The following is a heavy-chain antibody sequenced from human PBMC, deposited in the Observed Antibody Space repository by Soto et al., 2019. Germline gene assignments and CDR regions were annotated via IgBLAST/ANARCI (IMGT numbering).Heavy chain of an antibody. CDR1: GGSFSGYY. CDR2: INHSGST. V-gene: IGHV4-34*01. Sequence: QVQLQQWGAGLLKPSETLSLTCAVSGGSFSGYYWTWIRQPPGKGLEWIGEINHSGSTNYNPSLKSRVTISADTSTNQFSLNQTSVTAADTAVYYCARGECSSNDCFTRWALDIWGQGTVVTVSS. J-gene: IGHJ3*02. CDR3: ARGECSSNDCFTRWALDI. D-gene: IGHD2-2*01.